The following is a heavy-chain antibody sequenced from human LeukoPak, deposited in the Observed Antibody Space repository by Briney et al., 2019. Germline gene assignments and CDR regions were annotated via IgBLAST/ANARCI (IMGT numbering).Heavy chain of an antibody. CDR2: IHYSGST. V-gene: IGHV4-59*02. CDR3: ARDDSDYDDAFLI. J-gene: IGHJ3*02. CDR1: GGSVAPYY. Sequence: ASETLSLTCSVSGGSVAPYYWTWIRQSPGKGLEWIGYIHYSGSTKYNPSLESRVTISVDTSRNQFSLKPNSVTAADTAVYYCARDDSDYDDAFLIWGQGTMVSVSS. D-gene: IGHD5-12*01.